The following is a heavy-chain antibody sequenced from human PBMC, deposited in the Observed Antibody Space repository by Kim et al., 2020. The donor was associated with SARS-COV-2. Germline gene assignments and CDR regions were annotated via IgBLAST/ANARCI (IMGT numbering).Heavy chain of an antibody. V-gene: IGHV3-23*01. D-gene: IGHD3-10*01. J-gene: IGHJ4*02. CDR1: GFTFSTYV. CDR2: IREIGGT. CDR3: AKRNLAGRPGALDY. Sequence: GGSLRLSCAASGFTFSTYVMNWVRQAPGKGLEWVSAIREIGGTLYAASARGRLIISRDNTKNTLYLQKNTLIADDSAVYYCAKRNLAGRPGALDYSGQG.